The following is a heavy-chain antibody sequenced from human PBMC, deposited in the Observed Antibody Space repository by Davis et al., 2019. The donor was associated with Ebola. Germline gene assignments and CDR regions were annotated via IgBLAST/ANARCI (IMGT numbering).Heavy chain of an antibody. Sequence: GGSLRLSCTASGFTFRSYGMHWVRQAPGKGLEWVAVTSHDGNYAYFADSVRGRFTISRDNSQTTLYLQMNSLRAEDTAVYYCARAPRFGELPGDLLYYYYYYGMDVWGQGTTVTVSS. CDR2: TSHDGNYA. V-gene: IGHV3-33*08. J-gene: IGHJ6*02. CDR1: GFTFRSYG. D-gene: IGHD3-10*01. CDR3: ARAPRFGELPGDLLYYYYYYGMDV.